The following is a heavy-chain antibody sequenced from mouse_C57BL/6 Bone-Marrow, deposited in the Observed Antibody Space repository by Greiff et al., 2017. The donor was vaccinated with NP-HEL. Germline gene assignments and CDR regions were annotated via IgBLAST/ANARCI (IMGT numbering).Heavy chain of an antibody. CDR2: ISSGGSYT. CDR3: ASFARDFDY. CDR1: GFTFSSYG. J-gene: IGHJ2*01. Sequence: EVKLMESGGDLVKPGGSLKLSCAASGFTFSSYGMSWVRQTPDKRLEWVATISSGGSYTYYPDSVKGRFTISRDNAKNTLYLQMSRLKSEDTAMYYCASFARDFDYWGQGTTLTVSS. V-gene: IGHV5-6*01.